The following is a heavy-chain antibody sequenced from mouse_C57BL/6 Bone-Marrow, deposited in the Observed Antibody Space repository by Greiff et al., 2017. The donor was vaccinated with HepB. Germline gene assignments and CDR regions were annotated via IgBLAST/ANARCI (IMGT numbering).Heavy chain of an antibody. CDR2: IDPSDSYT. D-gene: IGHD3-3*01. Sequence: VQLQQSGAELVKPGASVKLSCKASGYTFTSYWMQWVKQRPGQGLEWIGEIDPSDSYTNYNQKFKGKATLTVDTSSSTAYMQLSSLTSEDSAVYYCARGDSWFAYWGQGTLVTVSA. CDR3: ARGDSWFAY. CDR1: GYTFTSYW. V-gene: IGHV1-50*01. J-gene: IGHJ3*01.